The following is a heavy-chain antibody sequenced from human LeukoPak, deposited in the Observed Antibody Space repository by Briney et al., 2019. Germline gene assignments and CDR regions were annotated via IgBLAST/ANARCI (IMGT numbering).Heavy chain of an antibody. CDR1: GFTFNTYG. CDR3: AKREAVAGMSDFDY. Sequence: GGSLRLSCAASGFTFNTYGMHWVRQAPGKGLEWVAFIQYDGTNKYYVDSVKGRFTISRDNSNNPLYLQMNSLRTEDTAVYYCAKREAVAGMSDFDYWGQGTLVTVPS. D-gene: IGHD6-19*01. V-gene: IGHV3-30*02. J-gene: IGHJ4*02. CDR2: IQYDGTNK.